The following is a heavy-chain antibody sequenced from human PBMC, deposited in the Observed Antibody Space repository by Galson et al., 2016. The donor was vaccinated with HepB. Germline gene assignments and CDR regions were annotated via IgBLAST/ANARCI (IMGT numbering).Heavy chain of an antibody. CDR2: IRYSGDPM. V-gene: IGHV3-11*01. CDR1: GFTFSDYF. D-gene: IGHD1-26*01. CDR3: ARALHSGLDY. Sequence: SLRLSCAASGFTFSDYFMAWIRQAPGKGLEWVSHIRYSGDPMSYAASVMGRFSISRDNDKNTLFLQMDRLRAEDTAVYYCARALHSGLDYWGQGTLVTVSS. J-gene: IGHJ4*02.